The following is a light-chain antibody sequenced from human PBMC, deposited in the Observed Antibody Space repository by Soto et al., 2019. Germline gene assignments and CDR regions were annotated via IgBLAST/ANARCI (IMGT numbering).Light chain of an antibody. Sequence: EIVLTQSPATLSLSPGEIATLSCRASQSISTYLAWYQQKPGQAPRLLIYDVSKRAAGVPARFSGSGSGTDLTLPLSRLEPEDFGVYYLQQRSNWPPGLTFGGGTQVEI. CDR1: QSISTY. CDR3: QQRSNWPPGLT. CDR2: DVS. V-gene: IGKV3-11*01. J-gene: IGKJ4*01.